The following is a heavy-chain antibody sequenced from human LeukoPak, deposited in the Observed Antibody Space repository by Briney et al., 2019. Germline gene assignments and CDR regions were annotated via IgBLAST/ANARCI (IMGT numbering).Heavy chain of an antibody. D-gene: IGHD6-13*01. J-gene: IGHJ4*02. CDR1: GGSLCVFY. CDR3: ARGPGQQLVPQYFDY. Sequence: SETLSLTCAVYGGSLCVFYWSWMPQPPGKGRGWSGEINHSVSTDYNPSLKSRVTISVDTSKNQFSLKLSSVTAADTAVYYCARGPGQQLVPQYFDYWGQGTLVTVSS. V-gene: IGHV4-34*01. CDR2: INHSVST.